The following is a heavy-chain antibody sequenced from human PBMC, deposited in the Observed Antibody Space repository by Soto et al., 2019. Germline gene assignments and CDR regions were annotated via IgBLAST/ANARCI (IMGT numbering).Heavy chain of an antibody. Sequence: QITLKESGPRLVKPTQTLTLTCTFSGFSLTTSEVGVGWIRQPPGRALEWLALIFWDDDKRYSPSLRSRLNISKDTTKNQVVLTITNVVPVDTATYYCAHRLQQWVSEYYFDFWGQGVLVTVSS. J-gene: IGHJ4*02. V-gene: IGHV2-5*02. CDR1: GFSLTTSEVG. D-gene: IGHD6-19*01. CDR3: AHRLQQWVSEYYFDF. CDR2: IFWDDDK.